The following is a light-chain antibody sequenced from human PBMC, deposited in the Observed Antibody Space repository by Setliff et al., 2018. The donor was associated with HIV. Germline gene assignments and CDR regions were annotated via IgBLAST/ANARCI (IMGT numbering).Light chain of an antibody. CDR2: DVT. Sequence: QSALAQPASVSGSPGQSITISCTRSNNDIGDYNYVSWYQQHPVNTPKLIIYDVTNRPSGVSDRFSASKSGNTASLTISGLQADDEADYYCCSYAGTYTSYVIFGGGTKVTVL. J-gene: IGLJ2*01. V-gene: IGLV2-14*03. CDR3: CSYAGTYTSYVI. CDR1: NNDIGDYNY.